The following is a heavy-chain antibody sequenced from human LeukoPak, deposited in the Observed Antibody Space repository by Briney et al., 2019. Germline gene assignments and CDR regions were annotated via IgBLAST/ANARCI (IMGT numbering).Heavy chain of an antibody. V-gene: IGHV4-59*01. CDR3: ARTTEAHSWRTRYYDYYMDV. D-gene: IGHD6-13*01. J-gene: IGHJ6*03. CDR2: IYYSGST. Sequence: ASETLSLTCTVSGGSISSYYWSWIRQPPGKGLEWIGYIYYSGSTNYNPSLKSRVTISVDTSKNQFSLKLSSVTAADTAVYYCARTTEAHSWRTRYYDYYMDVWGKGTTVTVSS. CDR1: GGSISSYY.